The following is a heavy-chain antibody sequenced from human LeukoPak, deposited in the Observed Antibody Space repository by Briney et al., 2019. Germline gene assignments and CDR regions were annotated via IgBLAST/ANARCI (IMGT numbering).Heavy chain of an antibody. Sequence: ASVKVSCKVSGYTLTELSMHWVRQAPGKGLEWMGGFDPEDGETIYAQKFQGRVTMTEDTSTDTAYMELSSLRSEDTAVYYCATPGRTNSGYDSYFDYWGQGTLVTVSS. J-gene: IGHJ4*02. CDR2: FDPEDGET. CDR1: GYTLTELS. CDR3: ATPGRTNSGYDSYFDY. D-gene: IGHD5-12*01. V-gene: IGHV1-24*01.